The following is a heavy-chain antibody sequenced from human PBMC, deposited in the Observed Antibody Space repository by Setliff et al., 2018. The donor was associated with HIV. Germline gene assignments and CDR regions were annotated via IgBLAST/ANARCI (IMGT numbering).Heavy chain of an antibody. Sequence: ASVTVSCKASGXPFTSYGICWVRQAPGHGLEWMGYISPYNGDAYYAEKFQGRVTMTTDTSTTAVSMELTNLRSDDTAVYFCARMQAYYNFWRSTYYFDYWGQGTPVTVSS. V-gene: IGHV1-18*01. CDR2: ISPYNGDA. J-gene: IGHJ4*02. CDR3: ARMQAYYNFWRSTYYFDY. CDR1: GXPFTSYG. D-gene: IGHD3-3*01.